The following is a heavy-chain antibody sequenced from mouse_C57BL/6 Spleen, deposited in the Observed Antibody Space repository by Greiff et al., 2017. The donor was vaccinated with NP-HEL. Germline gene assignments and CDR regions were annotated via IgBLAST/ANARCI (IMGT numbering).Heavy chain of an antibody. CDR3: ARYGDYDAMDY. D-gene: IGHD1-2*01. J-gene: IGHJ4*01. CDR1: GYAFTNYL. Sequence: VQLQQSGAELVRPGTSVKVSCKASGYAFTNYLIEWVKQRPGQGLEWIGVINPGSGGTNYNEKFKGKATLTADKSSSTAYMQLSSLTSEDSAVYFCARYGDYDAMDYWGQGTSVTVSS. V-gene: IGHV1-54*01. CDR2: INPGSGGT.